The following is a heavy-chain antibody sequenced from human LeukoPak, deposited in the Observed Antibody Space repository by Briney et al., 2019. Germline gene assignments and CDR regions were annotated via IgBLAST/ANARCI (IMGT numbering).Heavy chain of an antibody. V-gene: IGHV6-1*01. Sequence: SQTLSLTCAISGDIVSSNSAGWNWIRQSPLRGLEWLGRTYYRSKWYNDYAVSVKSRITINPDTSKNQFSLQLNSVTPEDTAVYFCARFAGGHFDYWGQGTLVAVSS. CDR1: GDIVSSNSAG. D-gene: IGHD2-8*02. CDR3: ARFAGGHFDY. CDR2: TYYRSKWYN. J-gene: IGHJ4*02.